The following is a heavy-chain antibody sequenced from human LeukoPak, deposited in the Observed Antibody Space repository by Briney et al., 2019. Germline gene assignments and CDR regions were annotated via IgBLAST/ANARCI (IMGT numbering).Heavy chain of an antibody. CDR3: ARLGTTVIDYVNYYYYGMDV. V-gene: IGHV4-34*01. CDR1: GGSFSGYY. D-gene: IGHD4-17*01. Sequence: SETLSLTCAVYGGSFSGYYWSWIRQPPGKGLEWIGEINHSGSTNYNPSLKSRVTISVDTSKNQFSLKLSSVTAADTAVYYCARLGTTVIDYVNYYYYGMDVWGQGTTVTVSS. J-gene: IGHJ6*02. CDR2: INHSGST.